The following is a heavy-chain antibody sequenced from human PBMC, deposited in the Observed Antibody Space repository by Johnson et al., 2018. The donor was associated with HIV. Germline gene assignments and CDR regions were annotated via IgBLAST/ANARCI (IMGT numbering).Heavy chain of an antibody. CDR1: GFTFSSYD. J-gene: IGHJ3*02. D-gene: IGHD2-2*01. CDR2: IKSKTDGGTT. CDR3: AKDLSVGVPAALDAFDI. V-gene: IGHV3-15*01. Sequence: VQLVESGGGLVQPGGSLRLSCAASGFTFSSYDMRWVRQAPGKGLEWVGRIKSKTDGGTTDYAAHGKGRFTIAREDSKNTLYLQRNSLRAEDTAVYYCAKDLSVGVPAALDAFDIWGQGTMVTVSS.